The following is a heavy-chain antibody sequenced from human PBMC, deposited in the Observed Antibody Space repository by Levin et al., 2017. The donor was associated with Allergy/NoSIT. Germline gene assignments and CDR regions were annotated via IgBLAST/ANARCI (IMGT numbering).Heavy chain of an antibody. V-gene: IGHV4-39*01. D-gene: IGHD5-18*01. J-gene: IGHJ5*02. Sequence: SETLSLTCTVSGGSISSSSYYWGWIRQPPGKGLEWIGSIYYSGSTYYNPSLKSRVTISVDTSKNQFSLKLSSVTAADTAVYYCARHGAPYTAMVTGYWFDPWGQGTLVTVSS. CDR1: GGSISSSSYY. CDR3: ARHGAPYTAMVTGYWFDP. CDR2: IYYSGST.